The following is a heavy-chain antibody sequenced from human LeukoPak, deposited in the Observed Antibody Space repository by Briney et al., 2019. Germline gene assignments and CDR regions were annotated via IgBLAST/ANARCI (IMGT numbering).Heavy chain of an antibody. CDR3: ANHLACGSTSCPPFDD. V-gene: IGHV3-66*01. CDR2: IYSGGST. CDR1: GFTVSSNY. J-gene: IGHJ4*02. Sequence: GGSLRLSCAASGFTVSSNYMSWVRQAPGKGLEWVSVIYSGGSTYYADSVKGRFTISGDNSKNTLYLQMNSLRAEDTAVYYCANHLACGSTSCPPFDDWGQGTLVTVSS. D-gene: IGHD2-2*01.